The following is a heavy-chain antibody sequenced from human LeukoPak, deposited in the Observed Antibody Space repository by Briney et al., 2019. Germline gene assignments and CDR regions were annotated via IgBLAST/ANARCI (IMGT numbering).Heavy chain of an antibody. J-gene: IGHJ4*02. Sequence: ASVKVSCKASGGTFSSYVISWVRQAPGQGLEWMGGIIPIFGTANYAQKFQGRVTITADESTSTAYMELSSLRSEDTAVYYCQLNYGDYPSYFDYWGQGSLVTVSS. CDR2: IIPIFGTA. CDR1: GGTFSSYV. V-gene: IGHV1-69*13. CDR3: QLNYGDYPSYFDY. D-gene: IGHD4-17*01.